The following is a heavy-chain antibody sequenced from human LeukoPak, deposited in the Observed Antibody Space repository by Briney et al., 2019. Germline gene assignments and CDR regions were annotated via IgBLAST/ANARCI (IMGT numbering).Heavy chain of an antibody. V-gene: IGHV4-34*01. J-gene: IGHJ6*02. CDR3: AKYLIPTSVLIDV. CDR1: VGSFSGYY. D-gene: IGHD1-1*01. CDR2: INHSGST. Sequence: PSETLSLTCAVYVGSFSGYYWSWIRQPPGKGLEWIGEINHSGSTNYNPSLKSRVTISVDTSKNQFSLKLSSVTAADTAVYYCAKYLIPTSVLIDVWGQGTTVTVSS.